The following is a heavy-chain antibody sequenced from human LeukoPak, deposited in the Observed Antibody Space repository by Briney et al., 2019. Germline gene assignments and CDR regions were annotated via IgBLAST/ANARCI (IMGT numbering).Heavy chain of an antibody. CDR3: ARQRSSYYFDS. Sequence: GGSLRLSCAVSGFTFSDHYVRWIRQAPGKGLDWLSYISPSGITTKYADSVKGRFTVSRDNAKNSVFLQLNNLRVEDTAVYFCARQRSSYYFDSWGQGTLVTVSS. CDR1: GFTFSDHY. V-gene: IGHV3-11*01. D-gene: IGHD6-19*01. J-gene: IGHJ4*02. CDR2: ISPSGITT.